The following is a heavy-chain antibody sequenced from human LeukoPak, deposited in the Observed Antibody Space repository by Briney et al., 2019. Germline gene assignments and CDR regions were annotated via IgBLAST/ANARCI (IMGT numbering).Heavy chain of an antibody. V-gene: IGHV3-21*01. CDR3: ARDNYYGSGSYYYYYGMDV. J-gene: IGHJ6*02. D-gene: IGHD3-10*01. Sequence: GGSLRLSCAASGFTFSSYSMNWVRQAPGKGLEWVSSISSSSSYIYYADLVKGRSTISRDNAKNSLYLQMNSLRAEDTAVYYCARDNYYGSGSYYYYYGMDVWGQGTTVTVSS. CDR1: GFTFSSYS. CDR2: ISSSSSYI.